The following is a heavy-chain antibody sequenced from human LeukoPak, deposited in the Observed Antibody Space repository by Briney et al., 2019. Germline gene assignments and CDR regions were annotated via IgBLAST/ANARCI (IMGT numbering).Heavy chain of an antibody. CDR3: ARDHRLIAAAGNDY. Sequence: GASVKVSCKASGYIFTSYYMHWVRQAPEQGLEWMGIINPSGGSTSYAQKFQGRVTMTRDMSTSTVYMELSSLRSEDTAVYYCARDHRLIAAAGNDYGGQGTLVTVSS. V-gene: IGHV1-46*01. CDR2: INPSGGST. CDR1: GYIFTSYY. J-gene: IGHJ4*02. D-gene: IGHD6-13*01.